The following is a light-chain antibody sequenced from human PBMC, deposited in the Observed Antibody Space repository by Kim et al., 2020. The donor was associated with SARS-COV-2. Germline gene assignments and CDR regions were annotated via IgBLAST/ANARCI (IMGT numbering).Light chain of an antibody. CDR3: QQSYSTPFT. J-gene: IGKJ4*01. CDR2: AAS. Sequence: SASVGDRVTITCRAGQRINTFLNLYQQKAGKAPKLLIYAASSLQSGVPSRFSGSGSGTDFTLTISSLQPEDFATYYCQQSYSTPFTFGGGTKLEI. CDR1: QRINTF. V-gene: IGKV1-39*01.